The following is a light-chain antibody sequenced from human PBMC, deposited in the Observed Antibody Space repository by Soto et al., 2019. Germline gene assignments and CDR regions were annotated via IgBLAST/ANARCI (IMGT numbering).Light chain of an antibody. CDR3: QHYNNWYA. CDR1: QSVSSD. Sequence: EIVMTQSPATLSVSPGERVTLSCRASQSVSSDLAWCQQIPGQPPRFLFYGISTRATGVPARFSGSGSGTEFTLSLNSLQPEDFAVYYCQHYNNWYAVGQGTKLEIK. J-gene: IGKJ2*01. CDR2: GIS. V-gene: IGKV3-15*01.